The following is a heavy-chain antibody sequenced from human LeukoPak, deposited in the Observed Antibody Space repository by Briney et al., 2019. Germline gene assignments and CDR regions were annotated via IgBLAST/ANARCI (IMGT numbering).Heavy chain of an antibody. Sequence: GGSLRLSCAASGFTFSTYWMTWVRQAPGKGLEWVANIKQDGTDKYYVESVKGRFTISRDNAKNSLYLQMSSLRAEDTAIYYYARNMDTISYPLDYWGRGTLVTVSS. D-gene: IGHD5-18*01. J-gene: IGHJ4*02. CDR2: IKQDGTDK. V-gene: IGHV3-7*01. CDR1: GFTFSTYW. CDR3: ARNMDTISYPLDY.